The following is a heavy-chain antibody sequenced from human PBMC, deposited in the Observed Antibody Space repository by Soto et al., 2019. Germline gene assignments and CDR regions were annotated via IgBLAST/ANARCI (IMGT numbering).Heavy chain of an antibody. Sequence: GGSLRLSCAASGFTFSSYAMIWVRQAPGKGLEWVSAISGSGGSTYYADSVKGRFTISRDNSKNTLYLQMNSLRAEDTAVYYCAGHITIFGVVNDYWGQGTLVTVS. V-gene: IGHV3-23*01. D-gene: IGHD3-3*01. CDR3: AGHITIFGVVNDY. CDR1: GFTFSSYA. J-gene: IGHJ4*02. CDR2: ISGSGGST.